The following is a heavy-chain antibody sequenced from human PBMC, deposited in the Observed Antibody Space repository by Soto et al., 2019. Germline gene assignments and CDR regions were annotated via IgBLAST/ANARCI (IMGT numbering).Heavy chain of an antibody. D-gene: IGHD3-3*01. J-gene: IGHJ3*02. CDR1: GGTFSSYT. CDR2: IIPILGIA. CDR3: ARSRRTNKRFLEWPDAFDI. V-gene: IGHV1-69*02. Sequence: SVRVSCKASGGTFSSYTISWVRQAPGQGLEWMGRIIPILGIANYAQKFQGRVTITADKSTSTAYMELSSLRSEDTAVYYCARSRRTNKRFLEWPDAFDIWGQGTMVTVSS.